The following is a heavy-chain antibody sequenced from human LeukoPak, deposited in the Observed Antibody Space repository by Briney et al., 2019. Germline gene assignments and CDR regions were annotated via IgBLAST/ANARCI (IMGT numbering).Heavy chain of an antibody. J-gene: IGHJ4*02. V-gene: IGHV3-73*01. D-gene: IGHD3-10*01. CDR1: GFTFSGSA. CDR3: TRLLDDYYGSGSYGDDY. CDR2: IRSKANSYAT. Sequence: GGSLRLSXAASGFTFSGSAMHWVRQASGKGLEWVGRIRSKANSYATAYAASVKGRFTISRDDSKNTAYLQMNSLKTEDTAVYYCTRLLDDYYGSGSYGDDYWGQGTLVTVSS.